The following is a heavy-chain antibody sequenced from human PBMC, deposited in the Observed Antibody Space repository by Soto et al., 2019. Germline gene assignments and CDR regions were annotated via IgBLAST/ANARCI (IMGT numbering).Heavy chain of an antibody. CDR2: INPGYPAGRST. V-gene: IGHV1-46*01. CDR3: AREAIVAGAPTGMDD. D-gene: IGHD2-15*01. Sequence: XSVQVCCKASVYTLAPFFTHWVRQAPGQGLEWVGVINPGYPAGRSTTYAQKFQGRVTMTTDRYTKTVYLELRRLRSDDTAGYSCAREAIVAGAPTGMDDSGQGTTFTVSS. CDR1: VYTLAPFF. J-gene: IGHJ6*02.